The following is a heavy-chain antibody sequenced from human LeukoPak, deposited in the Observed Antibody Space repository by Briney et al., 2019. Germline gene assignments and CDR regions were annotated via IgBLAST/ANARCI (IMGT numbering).Heavy chain of an antibody. CDR1: GFTFSSYG. CDR3: ARGFYDMDV. CDR2: ITSDGSTT. Sequence: GRSLRLSCAASGFTFSSYGMHWVRQAPGKGLVWVSRITSDGSTTSYADSVKGRFTISRDNAQNTLYLQMNSLRAEDTAVYYCARGFYDMDVWGQGTTVTVSS. D-gene: IGHD2/OR15-2a*01. V-gene: IGHV3-74*01. J-gene: IGHJ6*02.